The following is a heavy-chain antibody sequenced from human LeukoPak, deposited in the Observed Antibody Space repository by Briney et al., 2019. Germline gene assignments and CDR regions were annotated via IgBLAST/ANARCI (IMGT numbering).Heavy chain of an antibody. Sequence: GESLKISCKGSGYSFTNYWIGWVRQMPGKGLEWMGIIYPTDSDTRYSPSFQGQVTISADTSSSTAYLQWNSLKASDTAMYFCARHLTEQYVFDMWGQGTMVTVSS. CDR2: IYPTDSDT. J-gene: IGHJ3*02. CDR3: ARHLTEQYVFDM. CDR1: GYSFTNYW. D-gene: IGHD3-9*01. V-gene: IGHV5-51*01.